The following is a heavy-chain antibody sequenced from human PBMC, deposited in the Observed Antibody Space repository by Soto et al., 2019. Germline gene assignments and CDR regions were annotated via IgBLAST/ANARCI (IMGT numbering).Heavy chain of an antibody. Sequence: QGQLVQSGAEVKKPGASVKVSCKASGYTFTRYGISWVRQAPGQGLEWMGWISGYNGDTNYAQKFQGRVTMTVDTSTTTAFMELTSLTSDDRAVYYCATNGQPPYYYYGMDVWGQGTTVTVSS. CDR1: GYTFTRYG. D-gene: IGHD2-8*01. V-gene: IGHV1-18*01. J-gene: IGHJ6*02. CDR3: ATNGQPPYYYYGMDV. CDR2: ISGYNGDT.